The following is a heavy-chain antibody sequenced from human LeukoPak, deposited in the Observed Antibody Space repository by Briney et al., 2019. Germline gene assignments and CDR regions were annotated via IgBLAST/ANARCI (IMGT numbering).Heavy chain of an antibody. CDR3: AREVEYSRWYWFDP. V-gene: IGHV1-18*01. CDR2: ISAYNGNT. J-gene: IGHJ5*02. CDR1: GYTFTSYG. Sequence: RASVKVSCKASGYTFTSYGISWVRQAPGQGLEWMGWISAYNGNTNYAQKIQGRVTMTTDTSTSTAYMELRSLRSDDTAVYYSAREVEYSRWYWFDPWGQGTLVTVSS. D-gene: IGHD6-6*01.